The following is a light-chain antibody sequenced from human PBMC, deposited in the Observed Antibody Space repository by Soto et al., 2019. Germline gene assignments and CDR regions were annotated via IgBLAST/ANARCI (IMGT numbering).Light chain of an antibody. CDR1: QSVASN. CDR3: QQYNDWPPGIT. V-gene: IGKV3-15*01. J-gene: IGKJ5*01. Sequence: ETLMTQSPATLSVSPGERATLSCWASQSVASNLAWYQQKPGQAPRLLIYRASTRATGIPARFSGSGSGTEFTLTISSLQSEDFAVYYCQQYNDWPPGITFGQGTRLEI. CDR2: RAS.